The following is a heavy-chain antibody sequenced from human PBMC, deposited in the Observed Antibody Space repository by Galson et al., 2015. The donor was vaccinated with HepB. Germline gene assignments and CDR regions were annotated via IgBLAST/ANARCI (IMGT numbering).Heavy chain of an antibody. CDR2: IYHTEST. V-gene: IGHV4-30-2*01. D-gene: IGHD2-15*01. CDR1: GASIRSGTYS. CDR3: ARGDCSGGTCPEDDAFDI. Sequence: LSLTCAVSGASIRSGTYSWSWIRQPPGRGLEWIGNIYHTESTYYHPSLKNRVTISLDRSKNQFSLKLSSMTAADTAVYYCARGDCSGGTCPEDDAFDIWGQGTMVTVSS. J-gene: IGHJ3*02.